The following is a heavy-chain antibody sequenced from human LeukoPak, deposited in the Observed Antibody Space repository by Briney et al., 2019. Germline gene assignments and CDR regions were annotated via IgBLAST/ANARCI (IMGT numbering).Heavy chain of an antibody. J-gene: IGHJ4*02. CDR1: GYTFTGYY. Sequence: ASVKVSCKASGYTFTGYYMHWVRQAPGQGLEWMGWINPNSGGTNYAQKFQGRVTMTRDTSISTAYMELSRLRSDDTAVYYCARDGPGSYLYYFDYWGQGTLVTVSS. D-gene: IGHD3-10*01. CDR3: ARDGPGSYLYYFDY. V-gene: IGHV1-2*02. CDR2: INPNSGGT.